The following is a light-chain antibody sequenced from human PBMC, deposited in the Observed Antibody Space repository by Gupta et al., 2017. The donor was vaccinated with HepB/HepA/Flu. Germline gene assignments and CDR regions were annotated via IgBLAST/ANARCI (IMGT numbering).Light chain of an antibody. Sequence: IQLTQSPSFLSASVGDRVTITCRASQGISSYLAWYQQKPGKAPKLLIYAASTLQSGVPSRFRGSGSWTEFTLTISSLQPEDFATYYCQQLDSYPRAFGPGTKVDIK. CDR2: AAS. CDR3: QQLDSYPRA. V-gene: IGKV1-9*01. J-gene: IGKJ3*01. CDR1: QGISSY.